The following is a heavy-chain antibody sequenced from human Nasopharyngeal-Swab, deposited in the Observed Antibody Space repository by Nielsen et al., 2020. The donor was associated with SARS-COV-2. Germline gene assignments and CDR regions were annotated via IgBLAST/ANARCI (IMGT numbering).Heavy chain of an antibody. V-gene: IGHV3-23*01. D-gene: IGHD3-3*02. CDR3: ATHLFYFDY. CDR2: ISGSDGST. Sequence: VCQAPGKGLEWVSGISGSDGSTYYADSVKGRFAISRDTSKNTLYLQMNSLRAEDTAVYYCATHLFYFDYWGQGTLVTVSS. J-gene: IGHJ4*02.